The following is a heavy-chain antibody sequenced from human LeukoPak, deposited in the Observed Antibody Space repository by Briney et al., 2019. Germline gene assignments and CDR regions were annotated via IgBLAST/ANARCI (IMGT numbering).Heavy chain of an antibody. D-gene: IGHD3-22*01. CDR3: ARGTVTMIVFDY. V-gene: IGHV3-33*01. Sequence: GGSLRLSCAASGFTFSSYGMHWVRQAPGKGLEWVAVIWYDGSNKYYADSVKGRFTISRDNPRNTLDLQMNSLRAEDTAVYYCARGTVTMIVFDYWGQGTLVTVSS. J-gene: IGHJ4*02. CDR1: GFTFSSYG. CDR2: IWYDGSNK.